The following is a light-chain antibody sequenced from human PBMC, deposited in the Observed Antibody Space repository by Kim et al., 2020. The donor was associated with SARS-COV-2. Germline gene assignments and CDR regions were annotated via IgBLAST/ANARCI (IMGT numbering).Light chain of an antibody. J-gene: IGKJ2*01. Sequence: LPQGERASLSCGASQTINRNYLAWYQHKPGQSPRLLIYGISIRATDIPDRFSGSGSGTDFTLTISRLQPEDFAVYYCQQYGTSRGAFGQGTKLEI. CDR1: QTINRNY. CDR2: GIS. V-gene: IGKV3-20*01. CDR3: QQYGTSRGA.